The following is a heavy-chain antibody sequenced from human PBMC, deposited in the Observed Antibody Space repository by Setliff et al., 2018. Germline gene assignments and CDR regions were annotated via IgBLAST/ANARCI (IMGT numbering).Heavy chain of an antibody. CDR3: ARAPYYYDTAGYAF. D-gene: IGHD3-22*01. CDR2: ICTTGST. V-gene: IGHV4-4*07. CDR1: GGSISSYY. J-gene: IGHJ4*02. Sequence: PSETLSLTCTVSGGSISSYYWSWIRQPAGKGLEWIGHICTTGSTNYNPSLKSRVTLSVDTSKNQFSLKLTSVTAADTAIYYCARAPYYYDTAGYAFWGQGTLVTVSS.